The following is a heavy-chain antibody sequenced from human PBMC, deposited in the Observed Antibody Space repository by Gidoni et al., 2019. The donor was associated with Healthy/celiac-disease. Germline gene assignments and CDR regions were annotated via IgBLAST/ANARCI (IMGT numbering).Heavy chain of an antibody. Sequence: QVQLVQSGAEVKKPGASVKVSCKASGDTFTGDYMHWVRQAPGQGLEWMGWINPNSGGTNYAQKFQGRVTMTRDTSISTAYMELSRLRSDDTAVYYCARAPYYYDSSGYYYLAFDIWGQGTMVTVSS. CDR1: GDTFTGDY. CDR3: ARAPYYYDSSGYYYLAFDI. D-gene: IGHD3-22*01. CDR2: INPNSGGT. J-gene: IGHJ3*02. V-gene: IGHV1-2*02.